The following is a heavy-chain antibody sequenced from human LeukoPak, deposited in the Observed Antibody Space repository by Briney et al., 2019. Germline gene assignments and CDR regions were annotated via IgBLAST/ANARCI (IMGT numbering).Heavy chain of an antibody. Sequence: SETLSLTCTVSGGSISSGGYSWNWIRQRPGMGLEWIGYISYSGSTYYNPSLKSRVTISVDTSTDQLSLKLSSVTAADTAVYYCARHGYYDSSGNDAFDIWGQGTMVTVSS. CDR3: ARHGYYDSSGNDAFDI. CDR2: ISYSGST. V-gene: IGHV4-31*03. D-gene: IGHD3-22*01. J-gene: IGHJ3*02. CDR1: GGSISSGGYS.